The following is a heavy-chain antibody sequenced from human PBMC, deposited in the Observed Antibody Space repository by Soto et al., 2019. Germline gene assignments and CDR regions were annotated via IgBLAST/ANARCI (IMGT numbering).Heavy chain of an antibody. CDR3: ARGWDYGGNLSFQH. D-gene: IGHD4-17*01. CDR2: IYYSGST. Sequence: SETLSLTCTVSGGSISSGGYYWSWIRQHPGKGLEWIGYIYYSGSTYYNPSLKSRVTISVDTSKNQFSLKLSSVTAADTAVYYCARGWDYGGNLSFQHWGQGTLVTVSS. J-gene: IGHJ1*01. V-gene: IGHV4-31*03. CDR1: GGSISSGGYY.